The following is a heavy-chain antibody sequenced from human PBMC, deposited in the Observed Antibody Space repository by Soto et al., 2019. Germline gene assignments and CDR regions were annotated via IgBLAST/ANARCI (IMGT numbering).Heavy chain of an antibody. CDR3: ARGITIFGVVMRPQYGMDV. D-gene: IGHD3-3*01. J-gene: IGHJ6*02. Sequence: PSETLSLTCTVSGGSISSGGYYWSWIRQHPGKGLEWIGYIYYSGSTYYNPSLKSRVTISVDTSKNQFSLKLSSVTAADTAVYYCARGITIFGVVMRPQYGMDVWGQGTTVTVSS. CDR1: GGSISSGGYY. CDR2: IYYSGST. V-gene: IGHV4-31*03.